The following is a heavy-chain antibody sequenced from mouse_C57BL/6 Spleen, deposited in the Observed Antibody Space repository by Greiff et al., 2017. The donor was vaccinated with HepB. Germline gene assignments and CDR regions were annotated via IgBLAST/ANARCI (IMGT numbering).Heavy chain of an antibody. CDR3: TRRGQLRPENYAMDY. CDR2: IDPETGGT. V-gene: IGHV1-15*01. J-gene: IGHJ4*01. Sequence: QVQLKQSGAELVRPGASVTLSCKASGYTFTDYEMHWVKQTPVHGLEWIGAIDPETGGTAYNQKFKGKAILTADKSSSTAYMELRSLTSEDSAVYYCTRRGQLRPENYAMDYWGQGTSVTVSS. CDR1: GYTFTDYE. D-gene: IGHD3-2*02.